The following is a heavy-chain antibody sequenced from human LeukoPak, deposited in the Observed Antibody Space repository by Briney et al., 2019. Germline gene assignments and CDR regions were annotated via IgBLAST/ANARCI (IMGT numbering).Heavy chain of an antibody. D-gene: IGHD6-13*01. J-gene: IGHJ5*02. V-gene: IGHV1-8*01. Sequence: ASVKVSCKASGYTFTSYDINWVRQATGQGVEWMGWMNPNSGNTGYAQKFHGRVTMARNNSISTAYMELSSLRSENTAVYYCARVYSSSWKRLFNWFDPWGQGTLVTVSS. CDR1: GYTFTSYD. CDR3: ARVYSSSWKRLFNWFDP. CDR2: MNPNSGNT.